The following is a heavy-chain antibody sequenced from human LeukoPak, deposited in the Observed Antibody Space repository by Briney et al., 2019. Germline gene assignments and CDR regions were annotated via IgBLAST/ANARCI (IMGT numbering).Heavy chain of an antibody. J-gene: IGHJ4*02. V-gene: IGHV3-53*01. Sequence: GGSLRLSCAASGFTVSSNYMSWVRQAPGKGLEWVSVIYSGGSTYYADSAKGRFTISRDNSKNTLYLQMNSLRAEDTAVYYCARLRVVPAARGGGFDYWGQGTLVTVSS. CDR1: GFTVSSNY. CDR2: IYSGGST. D-gene: IGHD2-2*01. CDR3: ARLRVVPAARGGGFDY.